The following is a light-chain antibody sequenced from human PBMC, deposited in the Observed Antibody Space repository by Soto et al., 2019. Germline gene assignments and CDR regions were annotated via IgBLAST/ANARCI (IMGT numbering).Light chain of an antibody. CDR2: GAS. CDR3: QQRNSWPLT. V-gene: IGKV3D-20*02. CDR1: QSVSSNY. Sequence: EIVLTQCPGTLSLSPGERATLSCRASQSVSSNYLAWYQQKPGQAPRLLIYGASTGATGIPARFSGSGSGTDFTLTINSLEPEDFAVYYCQQRNSWPLTFGGGTKVDIK. J-gene: IGKJ4*01.